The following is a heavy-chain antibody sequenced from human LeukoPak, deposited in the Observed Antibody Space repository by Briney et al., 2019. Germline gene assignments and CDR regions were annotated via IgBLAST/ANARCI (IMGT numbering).Heavy chain of an antibody. CDR2: ISAYNGNT. D-gene: IGHD3-16*02. CDR1: GYTFTSYG. CDR3: ARGIMITFGGVIVQYYFDY. J-gene: IGHJ4*02. V-gene: IGHV1-18*01. Sequence: GASVKVSCKASGYTFTSYGISWVRQAPGQGLEWMGWISAYNGNTNYAQKLQGRVTMTTDTSTSTAYMELSSLRSEDTAVYYCARGIMITFGGVIVQYYFDYWGQGTLVTVSS.